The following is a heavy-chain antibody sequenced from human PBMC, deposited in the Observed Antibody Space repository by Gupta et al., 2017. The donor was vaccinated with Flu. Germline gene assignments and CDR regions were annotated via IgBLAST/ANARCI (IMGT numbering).Heavy chain of an antibody. D-gene: IGHD1-1*01. J-gene: IGHJ4*02. CDR3: ARDRSDGNDRYLFDS. Sequence: IHWVRQAPGQRLEWMGWINPGYGDTKVSETFQGRITIIRDTPARTVFLQLSSLRSEDTAVYYCARDRSDGNDRYLFDSWGQGTLVSVSS. CDR2: INPGYGDT. V-gene: IGHV1-3*01.